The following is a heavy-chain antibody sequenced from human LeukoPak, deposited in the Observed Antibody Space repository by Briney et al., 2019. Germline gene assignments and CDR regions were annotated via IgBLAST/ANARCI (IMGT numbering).Heavy chain of an antibody. CDR3: AKEDDYYDSRGYFGAFDY. CDR1: GYTFTGYY. J-gene: IGHJ4*02. CDR2: INPNSGGT. V-gene: IGHV1-2*02. Sequence: ASVKVSCKASGYTFTGYYMHWVRQAPGQGLEWMGWINPNSGGTNYAQKFQGRVTMTRDTSISTAYMELSRLRSDDTAVYYCAKEDDYYDSRGYFGAFDYWGQGTLVTVSS. D-gene: IGHD3-22*01.